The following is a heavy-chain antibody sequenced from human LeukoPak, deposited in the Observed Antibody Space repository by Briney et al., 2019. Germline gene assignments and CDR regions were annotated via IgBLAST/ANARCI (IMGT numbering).Heavy chain of an antibody. J-gene: IGHJ4*02. V-gene: IGHV4-39*01. CDR1: SISXSSYY. Sequence: SISXSSYYWGWIXQPPGKGLEWIGSIYYSGSTYYNPSLKSRVTISVDTSKNQFSLKLSSVTAADTAVYYCARYSSSWYSIDYWGQGTLVTVSS. CDR2: IYYSGST. CDR3: ARYSSSWYSIDY. D-gene: IGHD6-13*01.